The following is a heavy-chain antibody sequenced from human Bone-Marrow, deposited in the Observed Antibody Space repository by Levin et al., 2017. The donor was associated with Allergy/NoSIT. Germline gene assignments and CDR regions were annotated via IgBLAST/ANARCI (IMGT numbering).Heavy chain of an antibody. D-gene: IGHD1-26*01. CDR1: GYTLTELS. CDR3: ATVLSMGATSPPPDY. J-gene: IGHJ4*02. CDR2: FDPEDGET. Sequence: ASVKVSCKVSGYTLTELSMHWVRQAPGKGLEWMGGFDPEDGETIYAQKFQGRVTMTEDTSTDTAYMELSSLRSEDTAVYYCATVLSMGATSPPPDYWGQGTLVTVSS. V-gene: IGHV1-24*01.